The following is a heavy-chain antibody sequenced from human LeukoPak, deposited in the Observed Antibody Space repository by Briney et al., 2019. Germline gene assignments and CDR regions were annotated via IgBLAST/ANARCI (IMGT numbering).Heavy chain of an antibody. CDR2: ISPYTGGT. D-gene: IGHD7-27*01. V-gene: IGHV1-2*02. CDR1: GYTFTAYY. Sequence: GASVKVSCKASGYTFTAYYIHWVRQAPGQGLEWMGWISPYTGGTNYAQKFQGRDTITQDRSSNTVYMDLNRLTSDDTALYYCVRDHNSENWGSLGKWGQGTLVTVSS. CDR3: VRDHNSENWGSLGK. J-gene: IGHJ4*02.